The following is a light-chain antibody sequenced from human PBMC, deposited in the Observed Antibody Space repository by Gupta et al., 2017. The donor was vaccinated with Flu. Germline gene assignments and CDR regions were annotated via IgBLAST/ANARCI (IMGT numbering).Light chain of an antibody. J-gene: IGKJ4*01. CDR2: AAS. CDR1: QSVSSY. Sequence: DINMTQYPSSLSASVGDTITLNCRASQSVSSYLNWYQQKPGKAPRLLIYAASTLQSGVPSRFSGSGAVTDFTLTISSRQPEDFATYYCQQTYTDPPSLTFGGGTKVEV. V-gene: IGKV1-39*01. CDR3: QQTYTDPPSLT.